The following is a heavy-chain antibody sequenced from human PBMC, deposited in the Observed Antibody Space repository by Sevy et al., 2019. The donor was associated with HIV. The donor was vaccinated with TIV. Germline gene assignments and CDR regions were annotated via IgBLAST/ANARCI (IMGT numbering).Heavy chain of an antibody. V-gene: IGHV3-15*01. CDR2: IKSKTDGGTT. D-gene: IGHD3-3*01. CDR3: TTDVYYDFWSGQDYFDY. CDR1: GFTFSNAW. J-gene: IGHJ4*02. Sequence: GGSLRLSCAASGFTFSNAWMSWVRQAPGKGLEWVGRIKSKTDGGTTDYAAPVKGRFTISRDDSKNTFYLQMNSLKTEDTAVYYCTTDVYYDFWSGQDYFDYWGQGTLVTVSS.